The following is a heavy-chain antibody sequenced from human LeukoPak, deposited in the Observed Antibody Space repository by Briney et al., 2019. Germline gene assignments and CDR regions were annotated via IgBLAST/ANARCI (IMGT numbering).Heavy chain of an antibody. D-gene: IGHD2/OR15-2a*01. V-gene: IGHV3-33*01. Sequence: GGSLRLSCAASGFTFSSYGMHWVRQAPGKGLEWVAVIWYDGSNKYYADSVKGRFTISRDNSKNTLYLQMNSLRAEDTAVYYCARGDLSPIHYYYYGMDVWGKGTTVTVSS. CDR1: GFTFSSYG. J-gene: IGHJ6*04. CDR2: IWYDGSNK. CDR3: ARGDLSPIHYYYYGMDV.